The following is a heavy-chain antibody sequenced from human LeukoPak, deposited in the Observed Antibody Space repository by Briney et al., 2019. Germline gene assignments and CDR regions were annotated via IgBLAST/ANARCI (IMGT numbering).Heavy chain of an antibody. V-gene: IGHV3-23*01. CDR2: ISGSGGST. J-gene: IGHJ4*02. CDR3: AKVIVVVITVFDY. Sequence: PGGSLRLSCAASGFTFSSYAMSWVRQAPGKGLEWVSAISGSGGSTYYADSVKGRFTISRDNSKNTPYLQMNSLRAEDTAVYYCAKVIVVVITVFDYWGQGTLVTVSS. D-gene: IGHD3-22*01. CDR1: GFTFSSYA.